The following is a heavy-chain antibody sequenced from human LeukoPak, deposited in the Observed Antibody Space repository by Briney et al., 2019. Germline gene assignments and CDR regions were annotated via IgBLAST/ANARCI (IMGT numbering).Heavy chain of an antibody. D-gene: IGHD3/OR15-3a*01. V-gene: IGHV3-9*03. J-gene: IGHJ3*02. CDR2: ISWNSGTI. Sequence: GGSLRLSCAASGFTFDDCAMHWVRQAPGKGLEWVSGISWNSGTIGYADSVKGRFTISRDNAKNSLYLQMNSLRAEDMALYYCAEGFFSTLDAFDIWGQGTMVTVSS. CDR1: GFTFDDCA. CDR3: AEGFFSTLDAFDI.